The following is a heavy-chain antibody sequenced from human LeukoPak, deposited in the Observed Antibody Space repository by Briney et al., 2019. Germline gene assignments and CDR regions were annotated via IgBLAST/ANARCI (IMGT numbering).Heavy chain of an antibody. V-gene: IGHV3-7*01. D-gene: IGHD3-16*01. J-gene: IGHJ5*02. CDR2: INQGGTEK. CDR1: GFIFRNYW. CDR3: ARLMRMIRFDP. Sequence: GGSLRLSGTAPGFIFRNYWVTWVRQAPGKGLEWVASINQGGTEKYYVDSVRGRFTISRDSAENALSLQMNNLRAEDTAVYYCARLMRMIRFDPWGQGTLVTVSS.